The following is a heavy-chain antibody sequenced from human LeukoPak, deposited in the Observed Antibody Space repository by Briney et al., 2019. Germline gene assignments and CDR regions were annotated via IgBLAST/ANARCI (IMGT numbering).Heavy chain of an antibody. D-gene: IGHD6-13*01. CDR3: ARQYSSTWYGYFQY. CDR2: IYYSGST. V-gene: IGHV4-39*01. J-gene: IGHJ1*01. Sequence: SETLSLTCTVSSGSISSGTYYWGWIRQPPGKGLEWIGTIYYSGSTYYNPSLKSRVTISVDTSKNQFSLKLTSVTAADTAMYYCARQYSSTWYGYFQYWGQGTLVTVSS. CDR1: SGSISSGTYY.